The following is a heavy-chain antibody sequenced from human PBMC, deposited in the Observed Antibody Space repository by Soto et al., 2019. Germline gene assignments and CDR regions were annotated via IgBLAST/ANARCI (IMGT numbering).Heavy chain of an antibody. CDR1: GFTLSDYE. D-gene: IGHD1-26*01. Sequence: DVKLVESGGGLVQPGGSLRLSCSASGFTLSDYELHWVRQAPGKGLEWVSYISTRGSTIYYADSVKGRFTISRDNAKNSLYLEVNRRRPEDTGVYYCARVRAGAANGYYGMDVWGQGTTVTVA. CDR3: ARVRAGAANGYYGMDV. V-gene: IGHV3-48*03. J-gene: IGHJ6*02. CDR2: ISTRGSTI.